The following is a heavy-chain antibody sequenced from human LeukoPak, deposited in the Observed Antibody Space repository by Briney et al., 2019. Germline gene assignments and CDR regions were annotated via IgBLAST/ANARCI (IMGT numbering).Heavy chain of an antibody. D-gene: IGHD4-11*01. Sequence: SETLSLTCTVSGGSISSYYWSWIRQPPGKGLEWIGYIYYSGSTNYNPSLKSRVTISVDTSKNQFSLKLSSVTAADTAVYYCARVYSYYYYMDVWGKGTTVTVSS. CDR2: IYYSGST. V-gene: IGHV4-59*01. CDR3: ARVYSYYYYMDV. CDR1: GGSISSYY. J-gene: IGHJ6*03.